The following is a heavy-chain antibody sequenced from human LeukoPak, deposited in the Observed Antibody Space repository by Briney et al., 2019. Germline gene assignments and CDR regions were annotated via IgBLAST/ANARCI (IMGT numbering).Heavy chain of an antibody. J-gene: IGHJ4*02. Sequence: PGGSLRLSCAASGFTFSSYGMHWVRQAPGKGLEWVAVIWYDGSNKYYADSVKGRFTISRDNSKNTLYLQMNSLTAGDTATYYCARAPPSIKFLDYWGQGTLVTVSS. D-gene: IGHD3-9*01. CDR3: ARAPPSIKFLDY. CDR1: GFTFSSYG. V-gene: IGHV3-33*01. CDR2: IWYDGSNK.